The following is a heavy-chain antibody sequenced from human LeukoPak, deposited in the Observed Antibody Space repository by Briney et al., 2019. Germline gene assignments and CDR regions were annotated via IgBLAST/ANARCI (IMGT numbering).Heavy chain of an antibody. J-gene: IGHJ6*03. CDR2: MDPNHGKT. Sequence: SVKVSCKASGNTFTNYDINWVRQATGQGLEGMGWMDPNHGKTGYAQKFQGRVTMTRNTSISTAYMELSSLRSGDTAVYYCARGGVRCSGTSGYYYYYMDVWGKGTTVTVSS. CDR1: GNTFTNYD. CDR3: ARGGVRCSGTSGYYYYYMDV. V-gene: IGHV1-8*01. D-gene: IGHD2-2*01.